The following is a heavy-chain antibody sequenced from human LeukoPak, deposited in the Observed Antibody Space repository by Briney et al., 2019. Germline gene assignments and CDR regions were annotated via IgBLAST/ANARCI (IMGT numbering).Heavy chain of an antibody. CDR2: NHHSGSS. CDR1: GDSVSYDNW. Sequence: PSGTLSLTCAVSGDSVSYDNWWSWVRQPPGKGLEWIGENHHSGSSNYNPSLKSRVTVSVDKSKNQVSLSLTSVTAADTAVYYCARHHYFALAYWGQGTLVTVSS. J-gene: IGHJ4*02. V-gene: IGHV4-4*02. D-gene: IGHD2-21*01. CDR3: ARHHYFALAY.